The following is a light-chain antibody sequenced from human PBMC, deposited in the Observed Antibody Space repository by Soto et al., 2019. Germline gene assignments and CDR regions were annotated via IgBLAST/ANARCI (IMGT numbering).Light chain of an antibody. Sequence: QSVLTQPASVSGSPGQSITISCTGTSSDIGISNLVSWYQQRPGKAPKLIIYEGNRRPSGVSNRFSASKSGNTASLTISGLQAEDESAYFCCSYARSNSVVFGGGTKLTVL. CDR2: EGN. V-gene: IGLV2-23*01. CDR3: CSYARSNSVV. J-gene: IGLJ2*01. CDR1: SSDIGISNL.